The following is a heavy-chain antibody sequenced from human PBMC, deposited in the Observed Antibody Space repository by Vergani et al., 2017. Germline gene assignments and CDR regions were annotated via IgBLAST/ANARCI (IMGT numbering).Heavy chain of an antibody. J-gene: IGHJ6*02. CDR3: ARDLIVYDSSGLGYYSYYYYGMDV. Sequence: EVQLVESGGGLVQPGGSLRLSCAASGFTVSSNYMSWVRQAPGKGLEWVSVIYSGGSTYYADSVKGRFTISRDNSKNTLYLQMNSLRAEDTAVYYCARDLIVYDSSGLGYYSYYYYGMDVWGQGTTVTVSS. CDR1: GFTVSSNY. D-gene: IGHD3-22*01. V-gene: IGHV3-66*01. CDR2: IYSGGST.